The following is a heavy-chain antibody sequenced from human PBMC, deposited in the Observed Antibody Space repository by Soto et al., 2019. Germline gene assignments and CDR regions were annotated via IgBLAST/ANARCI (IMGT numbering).Heavy chain of an antibody. J-gene: IGHJ4*02. Sequence: GGSLRLSCAASGFTFSSYWMSWVRQAPGKGLEWVANIKQDGSEKYYVDSVKGRFTISRDNAKNSLYLQMNSLRAEDTAVYYCASLYGSGSLYYFDYWGQGTLVTVSS. CDR1: GFTFSSYW. D-gene: IGHD3-10*01. CDR2: IKQDGSEK. CDR3: ASLYGSGSLYYFDY. V-gene: IGHV3-7*01.